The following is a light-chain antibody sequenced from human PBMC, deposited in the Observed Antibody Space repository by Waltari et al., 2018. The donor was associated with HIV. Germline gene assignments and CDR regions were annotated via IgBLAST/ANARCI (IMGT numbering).Light chain of an antibody. J-gene: IGLJ1*01. CDR3: CSCPRSGIRYV. CDR2: EVT. CDR1: RSNVGSDDL. V-gene: IGLV2-23*02. Sequence: QSALTQPASVSGSPGQSITISSTGTRSNVGSDDLVSWYQQHPGEAPKLIIYEVTKRPSGVSNRFSGSKSGNTASLTISGLQAEDEADYYCCSCPRSGIRYVFGTGTKVTVL.